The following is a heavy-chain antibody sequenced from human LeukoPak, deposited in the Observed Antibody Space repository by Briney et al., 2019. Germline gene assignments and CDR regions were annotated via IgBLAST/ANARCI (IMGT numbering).Heavy chain of an antibody. J-gene: IGHJ6*02. D-gene: IGHD2-2*01. CDR3: AREDIVVVPAPYGMDV. CDR1: GYTLTGYY. CDR2: INPNSGGT. Sequence: ASVKVSCKASGYTLTGYYMHWVRQAPGQGLEWMGWINPNSGGTNYAQKFQGRVTMTRDTSISTAYMELSRLRSDDTAVYYCAREDIVVVPAPYGMDVWGQGTTVTVSS. V-gene: IGHV1-2*02.